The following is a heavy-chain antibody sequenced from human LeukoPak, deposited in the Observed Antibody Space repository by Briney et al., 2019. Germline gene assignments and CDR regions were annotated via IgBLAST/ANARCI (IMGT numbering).Heavy chain of an antibody. CDR2: IYSGGST. Sequence: GGSLRLSCAASGFTVSSNYMSWVRQAPGKGLEWVSVIYSGGSTYYADSVKGRFTISRDNSKNTLYLQINSLRAEDTAVYYCARESIYDSSGYYYGLGMDVWGQGTTVTVSS. J-gene: IGHJ6*02. CDR1: GFTVSSNY. CDR3: ARESIYDSSGYYYGLGMDV. V-gene: IGHV3-66*01. D-gene: IGHD3-22*01.